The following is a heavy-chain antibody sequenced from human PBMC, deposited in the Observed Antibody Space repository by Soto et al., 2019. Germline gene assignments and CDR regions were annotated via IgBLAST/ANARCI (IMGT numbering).Heavy chain of an antibody. J-gene: IGHJ4*02. CDR3: VRGRYGSEIH. CDR2: LYSGGAT. Sequence: VRLVESGGGLVQPGGSLRLSCAASGFIVSSNYMTWVRQAPGKGLEWVSLLYSGGATHYAASVKGRFTISSHSSQNTLFLQMNSLITEDTATYYCVRGRYGSEIHWGQGTKVTVSS. CDR1: GFIVSSNY. D-gene: IGHD3-10*01. V-gene: IGHV3-53*04.